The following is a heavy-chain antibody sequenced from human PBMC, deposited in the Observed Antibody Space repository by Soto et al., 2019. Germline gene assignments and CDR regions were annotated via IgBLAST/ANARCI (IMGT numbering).Heavy chain of an antibody. V-gene: IGHV1-46*01. J-gene: IGHJ3*01. Sequence: ALVKGCCKEAGYTFINYFIHWVRQAPGQRLEWIGIVDPSRGSADYAQKFQGRVTMTTDVSTRTVFMDLSSLTSEDTAVYYCARPLIGNTVDLWGQGTTVTVSS. D-gene: IGHD1-7*01. CDR3: ARPLIGNTVDL. CDR2: VDPSRGSA. CDR1: GYTFINYF.